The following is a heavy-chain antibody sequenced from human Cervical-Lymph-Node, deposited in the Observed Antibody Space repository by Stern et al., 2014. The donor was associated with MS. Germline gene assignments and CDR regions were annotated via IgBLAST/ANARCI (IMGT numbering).Heavy chain of an antibody. V-gene: IGHV1-3*01. D-gene: IGHD5-18*01. J-gene: IGHJ4*02. Sequence: QVQLVESGAEVKKPGASVTVSCKAAGYTFTSYAIHWVRQAPGQRLEWMGWINAGNGNTKYSQKFQGRVTITRDTSANTAYMELSSLRSEDTATYYCAREGGYSYGYGYWGQGTLVTVSS. CDR1: GYTFTSYA. CDR2: INAGNGNT. CDR3: AREGGYSYGYGY.